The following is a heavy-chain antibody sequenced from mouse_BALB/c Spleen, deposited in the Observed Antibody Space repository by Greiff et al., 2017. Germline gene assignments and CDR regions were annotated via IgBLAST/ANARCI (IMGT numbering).Heavy chain of an antibody. CDR2: IDPFNGGT. CDR3: AKLTGYAMDY. V-gene: IGHV1S135*01. J-gene: IGHJ4*01. D-gene: IGHD4-1*01. Sequence: QLQESGPELMKPGASVKISCKASGYSFTSYYMHWVKQSHGKSLEWIGYIDPFNGGTSYNQKFKGKATLTVDKSSSTAYMHLSSLTSEDSAVYYCAKLTGYAMDYWGQGTSVTVSS. CDR1: GYSFTSYY.